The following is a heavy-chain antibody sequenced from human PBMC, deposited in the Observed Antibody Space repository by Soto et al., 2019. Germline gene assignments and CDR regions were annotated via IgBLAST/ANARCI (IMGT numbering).Heavy chain of an antibody. CDR1: GFTFSSYA. V-gene: IGHV3-23*01. CDR3: AYSSTPFDY. D-gene: IGHD6-13*01. J-gene: IGHJ4*02. CDR2: ISGSGGST. Sequence: GGSLRLSCTASGFTFSSYAMNWVRQAPGKGLEWVSVISGSGGSTYYADSVKGRFTISRDNSKNTLYLQMNSLRAEDTAVYYCAYSSTPFDYWGQGTLVTVSS.